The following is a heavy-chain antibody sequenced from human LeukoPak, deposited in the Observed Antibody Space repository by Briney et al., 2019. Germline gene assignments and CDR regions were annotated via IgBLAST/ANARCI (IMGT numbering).Heavy chain of an antibody. D-gene: IGHD6-19*01. CDR2: ITTSSSYM. J-gene: IGHJ4*02. Sequence: GGSLRLSCVASGFTFSDYNMNWVRQAPGKGLEWVSSITTSSSYMYYADSVKGRFTISRDNAKNSLYLHMNSLRAEDTAVYYCARHGSGWYMNXXWGQXTLXT. CDR3: ARHGSGWYMNXX. CDR1: GFTFSDYN. V-gene: IGHV3-21*01.